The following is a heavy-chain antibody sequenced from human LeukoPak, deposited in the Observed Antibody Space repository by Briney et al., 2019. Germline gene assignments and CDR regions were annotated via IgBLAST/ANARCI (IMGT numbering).Heavy chain of an antibody. Sequence: ASVKVSCKASGYTFTAYYMHWLRQAPGQGLEWMGWINPNSGGTNYAQNFQGRVTMTRDTSISTAYMELSRLRSDDTAVYYCASDLWGVGPSLVGYYFDTGAREPWLPSPQ. J-gene: IGHJ4*02. CDR2: INPNSGGT. D-gene: IGHD1-26*01. V-gene: IGHV1-2*02. CDR3: ASDLWGVGPSLVGYYFDT. CDR1: GYTFTAYY.